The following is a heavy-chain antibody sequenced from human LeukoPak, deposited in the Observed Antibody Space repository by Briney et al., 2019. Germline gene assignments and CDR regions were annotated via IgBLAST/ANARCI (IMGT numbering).Heavy chain of an antibody. CDR2: IYYNGSN. CDR1: GGSISSYY. J-gene: IGHJ4*02. CDR3: ARSAGYYYDSSGDYFDF. V-gene: IGHV4-59*01. Sequence: SETLSLTCTVSGGSISSYYWSWIRQPPGKGLEWIGHIYYNGSNNYNPSLKSRVTISVDTSKNQFSLKLSSVTAADTAVYYCARSAGYYYDSSGDYFDFWGQGTLVTVSS. D-gene: IGHD3-22*01.